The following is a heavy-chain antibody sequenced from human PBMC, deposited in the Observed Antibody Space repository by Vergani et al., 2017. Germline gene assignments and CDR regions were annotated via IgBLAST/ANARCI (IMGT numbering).Heavy chain of an antibody. CDR2: ISRNSDST. D-gene: IGHD6-13*01. Sequence: EVQLLESGGGLVQPGGSLRLSCAASGFTFSSYAMSWVRQAPGKGLEWVSGISRNSDSTGYADPVKGRFTISRDNAKNSLYLQMNSLRVEDTALYYCAKELAPIAAAGTPFDHWGQGTLVTVSS. V-gene: IGHV3-9*01. CDR1: GFTFSSYA. CDR3: AKELAPIAAAGTPFDH. J-gene: IGHJ4*02.